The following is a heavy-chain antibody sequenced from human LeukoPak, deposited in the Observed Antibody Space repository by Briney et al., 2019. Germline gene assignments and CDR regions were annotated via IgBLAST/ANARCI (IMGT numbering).Heavy chain of an antibody. J-gene: IGHJ4*02. D-gene: IGHD3-22*01. CDR3: ARDNQSYYDSSGLFDY. Sequence: SETLSLTCTVSGGSISSGSYYWSWIRQPAGKGLEWIGRIYTSGSTYYNPSLKSRVTISVDTSKNQFSLKLSSVTAADTAVYYCARDNQSYYDSSGLFDYWGQGTLVTVSS. CDR2: IYTSGST. V-gene: IGHV4-61*02. CDR1: GGSISSGSYY.